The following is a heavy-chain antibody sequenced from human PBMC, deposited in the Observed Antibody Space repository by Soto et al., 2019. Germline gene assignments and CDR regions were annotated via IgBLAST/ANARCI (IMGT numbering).Heavy chain of an antibody. CDR3: GKAESSLASGWYAY. D-gene: IGHD6-19*01. CDR1: GFTFSNYA. V-gene: IGHV3-23*01. CDR2: ISSAGRT. Sequence: EVQLLESGGGLVQPGGPLRLSCVASGFTFSNYAMSWVRQAPGKGLEWVSAISSAGRTYYADSVKGRFTISRDNTKNTLYLQKNGRRAEDTAGRSCGKAESSLASGWYAYGGEGTLVPVSS. J-gene: IGHJ4*02.